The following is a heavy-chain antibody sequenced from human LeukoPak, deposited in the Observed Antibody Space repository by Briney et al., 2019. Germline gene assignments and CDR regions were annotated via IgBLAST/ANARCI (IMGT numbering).Heavy chain of an antibody. Sequence: SETLSLTCTVSGGSISSYYWSWIRQPPGKGLEWIGYIYYSGSTNYNPSLKSRVTISVDTSKNQFSLKLSSVTAANTAVYYCARGGLRDAFDIWGQGTMVTVSS. J-gene: IGHJ3*02. CDR3: ARGGLRDAFDI. D-gene: IGHD4-17*01. CDR2: IYYSGST. V-gene: IGHV4-59*01. CDR1: GGSISSYY.